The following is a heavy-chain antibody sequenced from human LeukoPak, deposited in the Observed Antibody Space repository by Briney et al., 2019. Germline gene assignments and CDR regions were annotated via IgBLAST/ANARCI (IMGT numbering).Heavy chain of an antibody. V-gene: IGHV4-61*01. CDR2: VHYSGSS. J-gene: IGHJ5*02. CDR1: GGSVSSSSYY. D-gene: IGHD6-13*01. Sequence: MTSETLSLTCTVSGGSVSSSSYYWNWVRQPPGKGLEWIGYVHYSGSSDYNPSLKSRVTMSVDTSKTKFSLKLSSVTAADTAVYYCARADYTSTWYPNWFDPWGQGTLVTVSS. CDR3: ARADYTSTWYPNWFDP.